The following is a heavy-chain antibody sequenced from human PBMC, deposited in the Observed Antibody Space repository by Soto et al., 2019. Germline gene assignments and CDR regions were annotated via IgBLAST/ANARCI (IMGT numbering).Heavy chain of an antibody. V-gene: IGHV4-34*01. Sequence: SETLCLTCAVYGGSFSGYYWSWIRQPPGKGLEWIGEINHSGSTNYNPSLKSRVTISVDTSKNQFSLKLSSVTAADTAVYYCARMGRGRYCSSTSCPTRDYWGQGTLVTVSS. CDR3: ARMGRGRYCSSTSCPTRDY. CDR1: GGSFSGYY. J-gene: IGHJ4*02. D-gene: IGHD2-2*01. CDR2: INHSGST.